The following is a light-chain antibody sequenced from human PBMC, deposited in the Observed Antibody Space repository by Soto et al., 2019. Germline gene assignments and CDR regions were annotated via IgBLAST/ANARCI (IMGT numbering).Light chain of an antibody. V-gene: IGLV2-14*01. CDR3: SSYTSSCTVV. CDR2: DVS. CDR1: SSDVGGYNY. J-gene: IGLJ2*01. Sequence: QSALTQPASVSGSPGQSITISCTGTSSDVGGYNYVSWYQQHPGKAPKLMIYDVSNRPSGVSNRFSGSKSGNTASLTISGIQAEDEADYYCSSYTSSCTVVFGGGTQLTVL.